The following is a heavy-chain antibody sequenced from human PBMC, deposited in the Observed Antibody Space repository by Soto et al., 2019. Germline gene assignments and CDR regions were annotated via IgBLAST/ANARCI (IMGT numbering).Heavy chain of an antibody. D-gene: IGHD6-13*01. V-gene: IGHV3-21*01. CDR1: GFTFRSFT. J-gene: IGHJ5*02. Sequence: GGSLRLSCADSGFTFRSFTMNWVRQAPGKGLEWVSTISSNSAYIYYTDALRGRFTISRDNAKNSLHLQMNSLRAEDTAVYYCTRDASRDSSARGWFDPWGPGTLVTVSS. CDR2: ISSNSAYI. CDR3: TRDASRDSSARGWFDP.